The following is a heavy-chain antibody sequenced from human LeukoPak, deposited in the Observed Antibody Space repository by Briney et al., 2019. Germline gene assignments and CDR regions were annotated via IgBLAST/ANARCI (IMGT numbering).Heavy chain of an antibody. CDR2: TSYGGSNK. V-gene: IGHV3-30-3*01. J-gene: IGHJ4*02. Sequence: PGGSLRLSCAASGFTFSSYAMHWVRQAPGKGLEWVAVTSYGGSNKYYADSVKGRFTISRDNSKNTLYLQMNSLRAEDTAVYYCARDLMYYDILTGSPNFDYWGQGTLVTVSS. D-gene: IGHD3-9*01. CDR3: ARDLMYYDILTGSPNFDY. CDR1: GFTFSSYA.